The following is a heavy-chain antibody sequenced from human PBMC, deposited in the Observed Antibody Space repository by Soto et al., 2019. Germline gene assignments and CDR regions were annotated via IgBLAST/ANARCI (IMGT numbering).Heavy chain of an antibody. CDR1: GGSISSSSYY. Sequence: QLQLQESGPGLVKPSETLSLTCTVSGGSISSSSYYWGWIRQPPGKGLEWIGSIYYSGSTYYNPSLKSRVTISVDTSKNQFSLKLSSVTAADTAVYYCARDSSYGDLTSFDYWGQGTLVTVSS. D-gene: IGHD4-17*01. J-gene: IGHJ4*02. CDR3: ARDSSYGDLTSFDY. CDR2: IYYSGST. V-gene: IGHV4-39*01.